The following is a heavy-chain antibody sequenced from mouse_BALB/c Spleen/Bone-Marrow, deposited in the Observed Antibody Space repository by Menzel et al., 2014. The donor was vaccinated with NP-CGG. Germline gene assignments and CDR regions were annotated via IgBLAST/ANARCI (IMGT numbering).Heavy chain of an antibody. J-gene: IGHJ2*01. D-gene: IGHD2-3*01. Sequence: LVESGPELVKPGASVNMSCKASGYTFTTYVMHWVKQKPGQGLEWIGHINPYNDGTKYNEKFKGKATLTSDKSSNTAYMELSSLTSEDSAVYYCARRISDGYYLDYWGQGTTLTVSS. CDR2: INPYNDGT. V-gene: IGHV1-14*01. CDR1: GYTFTTYV. CDR3: ARRISDGYYLDY.